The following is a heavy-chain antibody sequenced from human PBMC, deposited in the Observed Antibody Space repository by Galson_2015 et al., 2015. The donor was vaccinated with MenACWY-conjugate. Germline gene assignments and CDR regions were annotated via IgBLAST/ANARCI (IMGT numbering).Heavy chain of an antibody. D-gene: IGHD6-13*01. CDR3: TTYLWAAVPGRLNY. J-gene: IGHJ4*02. CDR2: GSVK. Sequence: GSVKTYADSVKGRLTISRDNAKNSLFVQMNSLRVDDTAMYYCTTYLWAAVPGRLNYWGQGTLVTVSS. V-gene: IGHV3-7*03.